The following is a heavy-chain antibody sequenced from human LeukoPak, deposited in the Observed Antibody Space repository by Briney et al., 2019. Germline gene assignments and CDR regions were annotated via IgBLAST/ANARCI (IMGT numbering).Heavy chain of an antibody. CDR2: ISAFNGHT. V-gene: IGHV1-18*01. CDR1: GYTFSNFG. D-gene: IGHD1-26*01. Sequence: ASVNVSCKTSGYTFSNFGFSWVRQAPGQGREWMGWISAFNGHTIYVQKFQGRVTMTTDTFTSTSYMELRSLRYDDTAVYYCARDSDISPAATDYWGQGSLVTVSS. J-gene: IGHJ4*02. CDR3: ARDSDISPAATDY.